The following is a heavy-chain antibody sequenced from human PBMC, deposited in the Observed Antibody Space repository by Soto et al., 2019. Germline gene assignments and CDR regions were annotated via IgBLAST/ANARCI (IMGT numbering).Heavy chain of an antibody. J-gene: IGHJ4*02. CDR3: ARTTAVPNTLRSRYYFDY. V-gene: IGHV4-61*01. CDR2: IYYSGTT. CDR1: GASVSDKTFY. Sequence: SETLSLTCSVSGASVSDKTFYWVRLRHAPGKGLEWIGYIYYSGTTNYNPSLKGRFTISVDTSKNQFSLRLNSVTAADTALYYCARTTAVPNTLRSRYYFDYWGQGMLVTVSS. D-gene: IGHD4-17*01.